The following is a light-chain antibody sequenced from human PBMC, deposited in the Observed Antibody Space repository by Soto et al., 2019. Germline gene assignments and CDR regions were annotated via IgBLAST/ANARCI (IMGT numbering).Light chain of an antibody. CDR2: RTS. CDR1: QRVGND. J-gene: IGKJ1*01. CDR3: QQYGTSPRT. Sequence: ETVMTQSPATLSVSPGQGATLSCRASQRVGNDLAWYQQKPGQAPRLLMFRTSSRATGFPARFSGSGSGTEFNLTISRLEPEDFAVYYCQQYGTSPRTFGQGTKVDIK. V-gene: IGKV3-15*01.